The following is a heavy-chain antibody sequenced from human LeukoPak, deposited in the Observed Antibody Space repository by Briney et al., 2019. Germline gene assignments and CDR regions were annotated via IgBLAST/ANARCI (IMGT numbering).Heavy chain of an antibody. CDR3: AHGRFLEWLSHGNWFDP. V-gene: IGHV2-5*02. CDR1: GFSLSTSGVG. J-gene: IGHJ5*02. Sequence: SGPTLVKPTQTLTLTCTFSGFSLSTSGVGVGWIRQPPGKALEWLAVIYWDDDKRYSPSLKSRLTITKDTSKNQVVLTMTNMDPVDTATYYRAHGRFLEWLSHGNWFDPWGQGTLVTVSS. CDR2: IYWDDDK. D-gene: IGHD3-3*01.